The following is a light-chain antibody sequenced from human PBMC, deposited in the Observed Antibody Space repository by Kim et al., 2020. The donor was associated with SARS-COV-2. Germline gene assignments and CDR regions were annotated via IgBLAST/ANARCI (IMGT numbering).Light chain of an antibody. CDR1: QSVGTY. CDR3: QRRGN. CDR2: DAS. V-gene: IGKV3-11*01. J-gene: IGKJ5*01. Sequence: VVRQSPATLSLSPGERATLSCRASQSVGTYLAWYQQKPGQAPRLLIYDASKRATGIPARFRGSGSGTDFTLTIGTLEPEDSAVYYCQRRGNFVLGTPLEI.